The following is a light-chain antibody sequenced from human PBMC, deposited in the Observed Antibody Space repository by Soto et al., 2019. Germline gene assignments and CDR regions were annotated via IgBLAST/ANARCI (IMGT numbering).Light chain of an antibody. CDR1: QSISSS. V-gene: IGKV3-15*01. J-gene: IGKJ2*02. Sequence: EIVMTQSPATLSVSPGERATLSCRASQSISSSLAWYQLKPGQAPRLLIYGASTRATGIPARFSGSGSGTEFTLTIGSLQSEDFAVYYCQQYHDWRCTFGQGTKLEIK. CDR3: QQYHDWRCT. CDR2: GAS.